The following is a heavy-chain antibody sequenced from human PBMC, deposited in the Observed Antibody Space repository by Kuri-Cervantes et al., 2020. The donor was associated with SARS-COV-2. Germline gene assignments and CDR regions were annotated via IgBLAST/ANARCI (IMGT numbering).Heavy chain of an antibody. CDR1: GFTFSDYY. CDR3: ARGISYSGYDLDY. Sequence: LSLTCAASGFTFSDYYMSWIRQAPGKGLEWVSYISSSGSTIYYADSVKGRFTISRDNAKNSLYLQMNSLRAEDTAVYYCARGISYSGYDLDYWGQGTLVTVSS. V-gene: IGHV3-11*04. J-gene: IGHJ4*02. D-gene: IGHD5-12*01. CDR2: ISSSGSTI.